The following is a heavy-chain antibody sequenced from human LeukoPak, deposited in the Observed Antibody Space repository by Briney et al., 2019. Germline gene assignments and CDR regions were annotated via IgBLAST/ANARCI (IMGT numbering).Heavy chain of an antibody. V-gene: IGHV3-30*18. D-gene: IGHD3-22*01. Sequence: GGSLRLSCAASGFTFSSYGMHWVRQAPGKGLEWVAVISYDGSNKYYADSVKGRFTISRDNSKNTLYLQMNSLRAEDTAVYYCAKDRYYYDSSGYYSYWGQGTLVTASS. CDR3: AKDRYYYDSSGYYSY. J-gene: IGHJ4*02. CDR1: GFTFSSYG. CDR2: ISYDGSNK.